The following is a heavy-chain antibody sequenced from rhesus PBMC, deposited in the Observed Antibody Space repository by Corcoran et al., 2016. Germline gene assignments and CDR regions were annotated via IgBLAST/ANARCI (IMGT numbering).Heavy chain of an antibody. Sequence: EVQLVESGGGLVQPGGSLRLSCAASGFTFGSYGMHWARQAPGKGLEWVSAINTGGGSTWYTDSVKGRFTIPRENAKNTLDLQMGSLRAEDTAVYYCATGTRNAFDFWGQGLRVTVSS. D-gene: IGHD3-9*01. V-gene: IGHV3-8*01. CDR1: GFTFGSYG. CDR3: ATGTRNAFDF. J-gene: IGHJ3*01. CDR2: INTGGGST.